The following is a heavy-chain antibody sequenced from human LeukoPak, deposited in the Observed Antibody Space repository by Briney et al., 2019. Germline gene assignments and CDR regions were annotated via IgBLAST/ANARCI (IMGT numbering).Heavy chain of an antibody. J-gene: IGHJ3*02. CDR2: IYTSGST. CDR3: ARGPQDFGGNPDYSGAFDI. V-gene: IGHV4-4*07. CDR1: GGSISGYY. Sequence: SETLSLTCTVSGGSISGYYWSWIRQPAGKGLEWIGRIYTSGSTNYNPSLKSRVTMSVDTSKNQFSLKVSSVTAADTAVYYCARGPQDFGGNPDYSGAFDIWGQGTMVTVSS. D-gene: IGHD4-23*01.